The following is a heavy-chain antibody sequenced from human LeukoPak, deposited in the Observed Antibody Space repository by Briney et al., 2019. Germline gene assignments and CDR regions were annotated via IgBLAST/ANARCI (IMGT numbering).Heavy chain of an antibody. V-gene: IGHV5-51*01. CDR1: GYRFSNHW. CDR2: IYPGDSDT. J-gene: IGHJ4*02. Sequence: SGESLKISCKGSGYRFSNHWIGWVRQMPGKGLEWMGFIYPGDSDTRYSPSFQGQVTISVDKSISTAYLQWSSLKASDTAMYYCARGNSGWYGLDYWGQGTLVTVSP. D-gene: IGHD6-19*01. CDR3: ARGNSGWYGLDY.